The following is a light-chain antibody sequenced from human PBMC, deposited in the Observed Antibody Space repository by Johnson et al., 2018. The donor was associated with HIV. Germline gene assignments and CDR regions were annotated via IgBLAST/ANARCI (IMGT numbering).Light chain of an antibody. CDR2: DNN. Sequence: QAVLTQPPSVSAAPGQKVTISCSGSSSNIGNNYVSWYQQVPGAAPKLLIYDNNKRPSGIPDRFSGSKSGTSATLGITGLQTGDEADYSCGTLDTSLGAQYVFGSGTKVTVL. CDR3: GTLDTSLGAQYV. CDR1: SSNIGNNY. J-gene: IGLJ1*01. V-gene: IGLV1-51*01.